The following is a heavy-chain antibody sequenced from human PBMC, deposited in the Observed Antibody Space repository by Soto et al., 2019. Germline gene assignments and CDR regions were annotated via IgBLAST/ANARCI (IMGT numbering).Heavy chain of an antibody. CDR1: GFTFSSYS. CDR3: AREGKKNCSSTSCYESIAFDI. D-gene: IGHD2-2*01. V-gene: IGHV3-21*01. Sequence: GESLKISCAASGFTFSSYSMNWVRQAPGKGLEWVSSISSSSSYIYYADSVKGRFTISRDNAKNSLYLQMNSLRAEDTAVYYCAREGKKNCSSTSCYESIAFDIWGQGTMVTVSS. CDR2: ISSSSSYI. J-gene: IGHJ3*02.